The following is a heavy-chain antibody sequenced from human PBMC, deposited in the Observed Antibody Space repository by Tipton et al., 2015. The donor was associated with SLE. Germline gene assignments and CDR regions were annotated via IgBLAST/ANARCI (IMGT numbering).Heavy chain of an antibody. J-gene: IGHJ4*02. CDR3: ARESIIAAAGFDY. D-gene: IGHD6-13*01. Sequence: TLSLTCTVSGGSISSSSYYWGWIRQPPGKGLEWIGYIYYSGSTNYNPSLKSRVTISVDASKNQFSLKLSSVTAADTAVYYCARESIIAAAGFDYWGQGTLVTVSS. CDR2: IYYSGST. CDR1: GGSISSSSYY. V-gene: IGHV4-61*05.